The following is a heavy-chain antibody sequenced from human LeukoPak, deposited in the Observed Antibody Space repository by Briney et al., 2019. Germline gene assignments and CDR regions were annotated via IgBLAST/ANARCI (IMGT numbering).Heavy chain of an antibody. Sequence: ASVKVSCKASGYTFTNYDINWVRQATGQGLEWMGWMNPNSANTGYAQKFQGRVTMTRNTSISTAYMELSSLRSEDTAVYYCARGLRIRGVIIGYWGQGTLVTVSS. CDR3: ARGLRIRGVIIGY. V-gene: IGHV1-8*01. CDR1: GYTFTNYD. J-gene: IGHJ4*02. CDR2: MNPNSANT. D-gene: IGHD3-10*01.